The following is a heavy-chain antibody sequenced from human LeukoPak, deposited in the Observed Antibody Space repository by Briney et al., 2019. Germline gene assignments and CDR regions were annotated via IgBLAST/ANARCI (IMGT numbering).Heavy chain of an antibody. Sequence: SETLSLTCTVSGGSTTDYYWSSIPHPPEKGLEWIGYIHSTGSTNYNPSLTRRVTISVDTSKNQFSLKLSSATASHTARHYCARELSTPGSSGSYYWFEGGRLNWFDPWGQGTLVTVSS. D-gene: IGHD3-10*01. CDR2: IHSTGST. V-gene: IGHV4-59*12. CDR3: ARELSTPGSSGSYYWFEGGRLNWFDP. J-gene: IGHJ5*02. CDR1: GGSTTDYY.